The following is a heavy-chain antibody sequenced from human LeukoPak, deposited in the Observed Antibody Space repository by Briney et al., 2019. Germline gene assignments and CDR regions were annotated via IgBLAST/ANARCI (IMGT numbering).Heavy chain of an antibody. CDR3: AKGDCSSTSCYTALYAFDI. D-gene: IGHD2-2*02. CDR1: GFTFSNYW. J-gene: IGHJ3*02. CDR2: IKEDGTTI. V-gene: IGHV3-7*03. Sequence: GGSLRLSCTASGFTFSNYWMGWVRQAPGKGLEWVANIKEDGTTIYYVDSVKGRFTISRDNAKNSLYLQMNSLRAEDTALYYCAKGDCSSTSCYTALYAFDIWGQGTMVTVSS.